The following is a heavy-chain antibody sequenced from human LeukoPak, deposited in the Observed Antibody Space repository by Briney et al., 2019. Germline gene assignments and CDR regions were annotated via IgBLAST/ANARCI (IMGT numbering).Heavy chain of an antibody. J-gene: IGHJ3*02. CDR2: IYYSGST. CDR3: ARDAKRINAFDI. CDR1: GGSVSSGSYY. V-gene: IGHV4-39*07. D-gene: IGHD4/OR15-4a*01. Sequence: SETLSLTCTVSGGSVSSGSYYWGWIRQPPGKGLEWIGDIYYSGSTYYNPSLKSRVTISVETSKNQFSLKLSSVTAADTAVYYCARDAKRINAFDIWGQGTMVTVSS.